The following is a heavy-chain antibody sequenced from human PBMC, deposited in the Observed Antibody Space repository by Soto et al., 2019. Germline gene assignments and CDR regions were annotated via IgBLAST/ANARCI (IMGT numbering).Heavy chain of an antibody. D-gene: IGHD3-22*01. J-gene: IGHJ3*02. CDR2: IYSGGST. CDR1: GFTVSSNY. V-gene: IGHV3-53*01. Sequence: PGGSLRLSCAASGFTVSSNYMSWVRQAPGKGLEWVSVIYSGGSTYYADSVKGRFTISRDNSKNTLYLQMNSLRAEDTAVYYCARVPYYFDSSGSYAFDMWGQGTMLTVSS. CDR3: ARVPYYFDSSGSYAFDM.